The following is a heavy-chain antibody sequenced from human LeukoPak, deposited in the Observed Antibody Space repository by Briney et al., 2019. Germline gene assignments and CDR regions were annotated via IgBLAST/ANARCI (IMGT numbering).Heavy chain of an antibody. V-gene: IGHV3-30*04. CDR2: ILYDGSNK. Sequence: PGGSLRLSCAASGFTFSSYAMHWVRQAPGKGLEWVAVILYDGSNKYYADSVKGRFTISRDNSKNTLYLQMNSLRAEDTAVYYCARTSGDYVRSAFDIWGQGTMVTVSS. D-gene: IGHD4-17*01. CDR1: GFTFSSYA. J-gene: IGHJ3*02. CDR3: ARTSGDYVRSAFDI.